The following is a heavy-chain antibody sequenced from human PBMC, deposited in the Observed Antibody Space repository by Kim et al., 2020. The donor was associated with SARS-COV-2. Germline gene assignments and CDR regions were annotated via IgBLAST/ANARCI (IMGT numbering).Heavy chain of an antibody. Sequence: GGSLRLSCAASGFTVSSNYMSWVRQAPGKGLEWVSVIYSGGSTYYADSVKGRFTISRHNSKNTLYLQMNSLRAEDTAVYYCARDLVVDYGDYVLGGYWGQGTLVTVSS. V-gene: IGHV3-53*04. CDR2: IYSGGST. CDR3: ARDLVVDYGDYVLGGY. D-gene: IGHD4-17*01. CDR1: GFTVSSNY. J-gene: IGHJ4*02.